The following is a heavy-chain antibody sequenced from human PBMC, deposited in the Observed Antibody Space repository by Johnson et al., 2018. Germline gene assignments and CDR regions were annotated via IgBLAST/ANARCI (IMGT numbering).Heavy chain of an antibody. D-gene: IGHD6-6*01. J-gene: IGHJ6*03. CDR1: GFTFGDYA. CDR3: TTWRSSSPYYYYYYMDV. V-gene: IGHV3-49*03. Sequence: VQLVQSGGGLVQPGRSLRLSCTASGFTFGDYAMSWFRQAPGKGLEWVGFIRSKAYGGTTEYAASVKGRFTISRDDSKSIAYLQMNSLKTEDTALYYCTTWRSSSPYYYYYYMDVWGKGTTVTGSS. CDR2: IRSKAYGGTT.